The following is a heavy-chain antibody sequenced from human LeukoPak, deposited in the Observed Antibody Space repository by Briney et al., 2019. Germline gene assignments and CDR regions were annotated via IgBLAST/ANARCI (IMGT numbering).Heavy chain of an antibody. D-gene: IGHD2-21*01. CDR1: GDSISSYY. CDR2: IHTSGST. V-gene: IGHV4-4*07. J-gene: IGHJ4*02. CDR3: ARDRDRYGGTDY. Sequence: SETLSLTCTVFGDSISSYYWTWIRQPAGEGLEWIGRIHTSGSTNYNPSLRSRVTMSVDTSKNQLSLNLSSVTAADTAVYYCARDRDRYGGTDYWGQGTLVTVSS.